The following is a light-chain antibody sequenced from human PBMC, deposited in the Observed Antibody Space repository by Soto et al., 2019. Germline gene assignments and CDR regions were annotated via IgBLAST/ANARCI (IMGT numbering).Light chain of an antibody. CDR2: GTS. V-gene: IGKV3-20*01. J-gene: IGKJ2*03. CDR3: QQYGSSPGYS. Sequence: EIVLTQSPGTLSLSPGERATLSCRASQSVTSTYLTWYQQKPGQAPRLLIHGTSNRATGIPDRFSGSGSGTDLTLTISRLEPEDFAVYYCQQYGSSPGYSFGQGTKLEIK. CDR1: QSVTSTY.